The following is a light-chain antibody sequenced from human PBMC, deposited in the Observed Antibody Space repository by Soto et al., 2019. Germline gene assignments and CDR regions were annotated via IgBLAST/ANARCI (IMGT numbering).Light chain of an antibody. Sequence: QSALTQPPSASGSPGQSVTISCTGTSSDVGGYTYVSWYQQHPGKAPKLMIFEVNKRPSGVPDRFSGSKSGNTASLTVSGLQAEDEADYYCSSYAGSNIFFVFGTGTKVTVL. CDR3: SSYAGSNIFFV. J-gene: IGLJ1*01. CDR2: EVN. V-gene: IGLV2-8*01. CDR1: SSDVGGYTY.